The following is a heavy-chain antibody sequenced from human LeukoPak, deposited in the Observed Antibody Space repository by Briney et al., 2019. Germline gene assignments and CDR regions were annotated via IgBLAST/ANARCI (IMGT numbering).Heavy chain of an antibody. Sequence: SETLSLTCTVSGGSISSSSYYWGWIRQPPGKGLEWIGSIYYSGSTYYSPSLKSRVTISVDTSKNQFSLKLSSVTAADTAVYYCARHEGQWWGHYYGSGSHPFDYWGQGTLVTVSS. J-gene: IGHJ4*02. CDR3: ARHEGQWWGHYYGSGSHPFDY. CDR2: IYYSGST. V-gene: IGHV4-39*01. D-gene: IGHD3-10*01. CDR1: GGSISSSSYY.